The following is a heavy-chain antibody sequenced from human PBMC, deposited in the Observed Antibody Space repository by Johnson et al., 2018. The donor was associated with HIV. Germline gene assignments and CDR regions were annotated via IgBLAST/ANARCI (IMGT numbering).Heavy chain of an antibody. CDR3: VRDRGTVVIWSDAFDI. J-gene: IGHJ3*02. Sequence: VESGRSLRLSCAASGFTFSSHAMHWVRRAPGKGLEWVTFISNDGSNKYYSDSVKGRFTISRDNAKNSMYLQMNSLRAEDTAVYFCVRDRGTVVIWSDAFDIWGQGTMVTVSS. CDR1: GFTFSSHA. CDR2: ISNDGSNK. D-gene: IGHD3-22*01. V-gene: IGHV3-30*04.